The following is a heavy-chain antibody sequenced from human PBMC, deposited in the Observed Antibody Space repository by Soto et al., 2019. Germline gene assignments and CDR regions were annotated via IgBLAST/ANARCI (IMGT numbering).Heavy chain of an antibody. J-gene: IGHJ6*02. CDR1: GGSISSGGYY. V-gene: IGHV4-31*03. CDR3: ARDTLEYGMDV. Sequence: SETLSLTCTVSGGSISSGGYYWSWIRQHPGKGLEWIGYIYYSGSTYYNPSLKSRVTISVDTSKNQFSLKLSSVTAADTAVYYCARDTLEYGMDVWGQGTTVTVSS. CDR2: IYYSGST.